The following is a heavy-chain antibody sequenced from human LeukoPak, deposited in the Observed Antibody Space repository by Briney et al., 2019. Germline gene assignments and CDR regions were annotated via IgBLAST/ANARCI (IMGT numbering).Heavy chain of an antibody. D-gene: IGHD2-2*02. CDR3: ARERNDRYCSSTSCYNYYYGMDV. V-gene: IGHV1-18*01. Sequence: ASVNVSCKASGYTFTSYGISWVRQAPGQGLEWMGWISAYNGNTNYAQKLQGRVTMTTDTSTSTAYMELSSLRSEDTAVYYCARERNDRYCSSTSCYNYYYGMDVWGQGTTVTVSS. CDR2: ISAYNGNT. J-gene: IGHJ6*02. CDR1: GYTFTSYG.